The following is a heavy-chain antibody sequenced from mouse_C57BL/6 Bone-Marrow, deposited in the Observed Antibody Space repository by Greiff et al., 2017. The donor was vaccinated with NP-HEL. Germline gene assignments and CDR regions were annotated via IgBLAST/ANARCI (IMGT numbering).Heavy chain of an antibody. V-gene: IGHV14-2*01. CDR3: ARPPITTVVATYYWYFDV. J-gene: IGHJ1*03. D-gene: IGHD1-1*01. Sequence: EVQLQQSGAELVKPGASVKLSCTASGFNIKDYYMHWVKQRTEQGLEWIGRIDPEDGETKYAPKFQGKATITADTSSNTAYLQLSSLTSEDTAVYYCARPPITTVVATYYWYFDVWGTGTTVTVSS. CDR1: GFNIKDYY. CDR2: IDPEDGET.